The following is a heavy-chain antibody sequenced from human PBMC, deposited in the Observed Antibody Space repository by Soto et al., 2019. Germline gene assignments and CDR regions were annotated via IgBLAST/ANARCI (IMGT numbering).Heavy chain of an antibody. J-gene: IGHJ4*02. CDR1: GFTFSNYV. D-gene: IGHD3-3*01. V-gene: IGHV3-74*01. CDR2: ISHDGAFT. CDR3: TRDLDWLLFDY. Sequence: EVQLVESGGALVQPGGSLRLSCVASGFTFSNYVMHWVRRAPGKGLVWVSRISHDGAFTSYADSVKGRFTISRDNSKNTLYLQMNSLRAEDTAVYYCTRDLDWLLFDYWGQGTLVTVSS.